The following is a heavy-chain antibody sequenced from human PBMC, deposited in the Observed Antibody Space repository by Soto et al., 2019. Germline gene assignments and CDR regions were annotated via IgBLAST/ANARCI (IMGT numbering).Heavy chain of an antibody. Sequence: QVQVVQSGAEVKKPGSSVKVSCKVSGGIFTNNAISWVRQAPGQGLEWLGGGIPLFDTAYYAQIFRGRLRTSADGARTTAYMELSGLTSADTAVYFCATGGHNDGYTFYPGMDVWGQGTTVTVS. CDR1: GGIFTNNA. J-gene: IGHJ6*02. CDR2: GIPLFDTA. D-gene: IGHD5-18*01. V-gene: IGHV1-69*01. CDR3: ATGGHNDGYTFYPGMDV.